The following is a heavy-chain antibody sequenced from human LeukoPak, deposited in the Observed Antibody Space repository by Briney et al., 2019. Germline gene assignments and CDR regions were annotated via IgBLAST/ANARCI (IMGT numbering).Heavy chain of an antibody. CDR1: GLSFSSYT. Sequence: GGSLRLSCAASGLSFSSYTMTWVRQAPGKGLEWVAAISGSGSSTAYADSVKGRLNISRDNFKNMLYLQVNSLRAEDTAICYCAKESGDDGDFDYWGRGTLVVVSS. V-gene: IGHV3-23*01. CDR3: AKESGDDGDFDY. J-gene: IGHJ4*02. D-gene: IGHD4-17*01. CDR2: ISGSGSST.